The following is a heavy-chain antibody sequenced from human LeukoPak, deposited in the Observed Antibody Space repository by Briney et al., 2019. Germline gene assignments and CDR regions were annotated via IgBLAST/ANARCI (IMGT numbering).Heavy chain of an antibody. Sequence: GGSLRLSCAASGFXVSSNYISWVRQAPGKGLEWVSVIYSGGSTYYADSVKGRFTISRDNSKNTLYLQMNSLRAEDTAVYYCARHLGGYGGSSGYWGQGTLVTVSS. D-gene: IGHD4-23*01. J-gene: IGHJ4*02. CDR3: ARHLGGYGGSSGY. CDR1: GFXVSSNY. V-gene: IGHV3-53*01. CDR2: IYSGGST.